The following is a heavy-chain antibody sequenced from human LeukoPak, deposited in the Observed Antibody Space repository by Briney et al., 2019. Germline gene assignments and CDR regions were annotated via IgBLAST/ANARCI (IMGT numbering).Heavy chain of an antibody. V-gene: IGHV4-34*01. CDR2: INHSGST. D-gene: IGHD4-17*01. J-gene: IGHJ4*02. Sequence: SETLSLTCAVYGGSFSGYYWSWIRQPPGKGLEWIGEINHSGSTNYNPSLKSRVTISVDASKNQFSLKLSSVTAADTAVYYCARTVETTVTVGLGFDHWGQGTLVTVSS. CDR1: GGSFSGYY. CDR3: ARTVETTVTVGLGFDH.